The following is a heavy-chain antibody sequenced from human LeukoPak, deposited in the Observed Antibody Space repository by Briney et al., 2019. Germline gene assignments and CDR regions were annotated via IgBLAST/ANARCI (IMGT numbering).Heavy chain of an antibody. J-gene: IGHJ6*02. V-gene: IGHV4-59*01. CDR2: IYYSGST. CDR3: ARDIQYYDILTGRYYYGMDV. D-gene: IGHD3-9*01. CDR1: GGSISSYY. Sequence: NPSETLSLTCTVSGGSISSYYWGWIRQPPGKGLEWIGYIYYSGSTNYNPSLKSRVTISVDTSKNQFSLKLSPVTAADTAVYYCARDIQYYDILTGRYYYGMDVWGQGTTVTVSS.